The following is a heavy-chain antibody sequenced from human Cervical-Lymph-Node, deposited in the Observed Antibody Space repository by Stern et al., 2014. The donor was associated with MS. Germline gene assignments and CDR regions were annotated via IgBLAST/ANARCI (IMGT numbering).Heavy chain of an antibody. CDR1: GASISTVGYY. D-gene: IGHD3-16*01. V-gene: IGHV4-31*03. CDR3: ARSDRLWGSFDY. Sequence: QVQLQESGPGLVKPSQTLSLTCTVSGASISTVGYYWSWIRQHPGKGLEWIAYSSYIGSTYYNPSLKSRVSISADTSKNQFSLNLTSVTAADTALYYCARSDRLWGSFDYWGQGTLVAVSS. CDR2: SSYIGST. J-gene: IGHJ4*02.